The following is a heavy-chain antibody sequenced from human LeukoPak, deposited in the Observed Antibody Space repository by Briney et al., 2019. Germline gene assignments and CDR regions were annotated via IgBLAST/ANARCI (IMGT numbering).Heavy chain of an antibody. D-gene: IGHD2-2*01. CDR3: AGGEYCTSTSCYLLGSGNWFDP. CDR2: ITASSSTE. V-gene: IGHV3-48*01. J-gene: IGHJ5*02. CDR1: GFTFSSSS. Sequence: GGSLRLSCAASGFTFSSSSMNWVRQAPGKGLEWVSCITASSSTEYYADLVKGRFTISRDNAKNSLYLQMNSLRAEDTAVYYCAGGEYCTSTSCYLLGSGNWFDPWGQGTLVTVSS.